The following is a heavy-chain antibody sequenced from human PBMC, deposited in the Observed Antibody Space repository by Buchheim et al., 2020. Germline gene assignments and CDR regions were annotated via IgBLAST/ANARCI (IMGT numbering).Heavy chain of an antibody. Sequence: VQLVESGGGVVQPGRSLRLSCAASGFTFSSYAMHWVRQAPGKGLEWVAVISYDGSNKYYADSVKGRFTISRDNSKNTLYLQMNSLRAEDTAVYYCAREDYFYGDYDGGGFDYWGQGTL. D-gene: IGHD4-17*01. CDR1: GFTFSSYA. J-gene: IGHJ4*02. CDR2: ISYDGSNK. V-gene: IGHV3-30*04. CDR3: AREDYFYGDYDGGGFDY.